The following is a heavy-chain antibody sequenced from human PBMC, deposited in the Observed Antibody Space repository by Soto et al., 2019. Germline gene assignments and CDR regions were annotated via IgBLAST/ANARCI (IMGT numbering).Heavy chain of an antibody. CDR3: AKDDAAAGSEVDY. J-gene: IGHJ4*02. D-gene: IGHD6-13*01. CDR1: GVTFSSYA. V-gene: IGHV3-23*01. CDR2: ISGSGGST. Sequence: GGSLRLSCAASGVTFSSYAMSWFRQPPGKGLEWISAISGSGGSTYYADSVKGRFTISRDNSKNTLYVQMNSLRAEDTAVYYCAKDDAAAGSEVDYWGQGTLVTVSS.